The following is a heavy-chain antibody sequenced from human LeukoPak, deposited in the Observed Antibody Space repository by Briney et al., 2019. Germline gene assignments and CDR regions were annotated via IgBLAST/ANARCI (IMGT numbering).Heavy chain of an antibody. CDR2: IFYSDAT. V-gene: IGHV4-39*01. Sequence: PSETLSLTCTVSGGSTSSSNYYWGWIRQPPGKGLEWLGSIFYSDATYYNPSLKSRVTISVYTSNNQFSLKLKSVTAADTAVYYCARRNYYGSGYYRVRGWFDPWGQGILVTVSS. J-gene: IGHJ5*02. CDR1: GGSTSSSNYY. D-gene: IGHD3-10*01. CDR3: ARRNYYGSGYYRVRGWFDP.